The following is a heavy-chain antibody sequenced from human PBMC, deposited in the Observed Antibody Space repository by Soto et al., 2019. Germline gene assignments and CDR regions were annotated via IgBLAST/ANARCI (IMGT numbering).Heavy chain of an antibody. D-gene: IGHD5-12*01. CDR3: AREGFSGYDALDY. CDR2: IAYTGIT. J-gene: IGHJ4*02. Sequence: QVHLQESGPGLLKPSETLSLTCSVSGGPIRSYYLSWVRQAPGKGLEWIAYIAYTGITGYNPSLRSRVTISGDTSQNVFSLKMTSVTAADTAVYYCAREGFSGYDALDYWGQGILVTGSS. V-gene: IGHV4-59*01. CDR1: GGPIRSYY.